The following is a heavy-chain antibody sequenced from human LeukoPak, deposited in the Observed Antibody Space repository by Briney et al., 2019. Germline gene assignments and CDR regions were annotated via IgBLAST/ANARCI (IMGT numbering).Heavy chain of an antibody. D-gene: IGHD5-12*01. CDR3: ATDRRPTPGYSGYFFDY. V-gene: IGHV1-3*01. CDR1: GYTFTSYA. Sequence: GASVKVSCKASGYTFTSYAMHWVRQAPGQRLEWMGWINAGNGNTKYSQKFQGRVTITRDTSASTAYMELSSLRSEDTAVYYCATDRRPTPGYSGYFFDYWGQGTLVTVSS. CDR2: INAGNGNT. J-gene: IGHJ4*02.